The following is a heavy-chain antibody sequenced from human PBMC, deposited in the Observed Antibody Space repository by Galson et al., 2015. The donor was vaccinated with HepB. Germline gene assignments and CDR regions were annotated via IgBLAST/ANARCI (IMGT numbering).Heavy chain of an antibody. V-gene: IGHV3-23*01. CDR1: GFIFRHHA. Sequence: SLRLSCAGSGFIFRHHAMAWTRQAPGKGLEWVSGINGRGSTRSYSDAVKGRFSISRDHSNDTVFLQMDNLRAEDTAVYYCVKEGSWFGGDWFDPWGQGALVTVS. D-gene: IGHD3-16*01. J-gene: IGHJ5*02. CDR2: INGRGSTR. CDR3: VKEGSWFGGDWFDP.